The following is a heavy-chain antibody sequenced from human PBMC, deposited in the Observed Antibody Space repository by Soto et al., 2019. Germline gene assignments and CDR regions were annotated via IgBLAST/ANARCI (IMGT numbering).Heavy chain of an antibody. V-gene: IGHV3-23*01. CDR2: ISGSGGST. CDR3: AKDRTYDFWSGSWFDP. D-gene: IGHD3-3*01. Sequence: GGLMRHSCAASGVTISSYAMSCVRQAPGKGLEWVSAISGSGGSTYYADSVKGRFTISRDNSKNTLYLQMNSLRAEDTAVYYCAKDRTYDFWSGSWFDPWGQGTLVTVSS. J-gene: IGHJ5*02. CDR1: GVTISSYA.